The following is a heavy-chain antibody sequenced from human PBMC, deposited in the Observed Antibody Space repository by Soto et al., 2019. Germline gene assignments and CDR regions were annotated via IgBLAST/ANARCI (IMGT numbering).Heavy chain of an antibody. Sequence: EVQLLESGGGLVQPGGSLRLSCAASGFTFSNFGMNWVRQAPGKGLEWVAAISGSGGSTYYADSVKGRFTISRDNSKNTRYLQMNSLRAEDTAVYYGATDTVVGTRRAFDIWGQGTMVTVSS. V-gene: IGHV3-23*01. CDR3: ATDTVVGTRRAFDI. CDR1: GFTFSNFG. J-gene: IGHJ3*02. D-gene: IGHD1-26*01. CDR2: ISGSGGST.